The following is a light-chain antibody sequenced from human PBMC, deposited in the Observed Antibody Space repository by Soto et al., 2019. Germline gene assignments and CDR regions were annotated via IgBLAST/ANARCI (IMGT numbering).Light chain of an antibody. CDR1: QSISAY. V-gene: IGKV1-39*01. J-gene: IGKJ2*01. Sequence: IQLTQSPSSLSASGGDRVTITCRASQSISAYLNWYRQKPGQAPELLVYATSKLHSGVPSRFSGSGSVTEFSLTINSHQPEDHATYCCQQSHSAEYSFGQGTRLEIK. CDR2: ATS. CDR3: QQSHSAEYS.